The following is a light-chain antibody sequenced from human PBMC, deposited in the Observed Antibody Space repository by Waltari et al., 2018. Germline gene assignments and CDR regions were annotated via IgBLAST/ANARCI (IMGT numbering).Light chain of an antibody. CDR3: CSYVGSRIVG. J-gene: IGLJ2*01. CDR1: SSDVGSYNL. Sequence: QSALTQPASVSGSPGQSITISCTGTSSDVGSYNLVSWYQQHPGKGPKLRIYEVSQRPSGISNRCSGSKAGNTASLTISVHQGEDEADYCGCSYVGSRIVGVGGGTKLTVL. V-gene: IGLV2-23*02. CDR2: EVS.